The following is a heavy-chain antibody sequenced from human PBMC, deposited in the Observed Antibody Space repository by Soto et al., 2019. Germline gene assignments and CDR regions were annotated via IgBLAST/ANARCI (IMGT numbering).Heavy chain of an antibody. CDR2: IISRSSYI. D-gene: IGHD3-22*01. CDR3: ASGRYYDPPLFDY. J-gene: IGHJ4*02. V-gene: IGHV3-21*01. Sequence: EVHLVESGGGLVKPGGSLRLSCAASGFTFSTYSMNWVRQGPGKGLEWVSSIISRSSYIYYGDSVQGRFTISRDNAKDSLFLQLNSLRAEDTAVYYCASGRYYDPPLFDYWGQGTLVTVSS. CDR1: GFTFSTYS.